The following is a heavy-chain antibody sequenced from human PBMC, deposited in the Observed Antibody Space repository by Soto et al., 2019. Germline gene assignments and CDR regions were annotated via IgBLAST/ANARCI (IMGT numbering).Heavy chain of an antibody. CDR1: GFTFSSYS. CDR2: ISSSSSYI. CDR3: ARDRYYDSSGHYGRYYGMDV. J-gene: IGHJ6*02. Sequence: GGSLRLSCAASGFTFSSYSMNWVRQAPGKGLEWVSSISSSSSYIYYADSVKGRFTISRDNAKNSLYLQMNSLRAEDTAVYYCARDRYYDSSGHYGRYYGMDVWGQGTTVTVSS. D-gene: IGHD3-22*01. V-gene: IGHV3-21*01.